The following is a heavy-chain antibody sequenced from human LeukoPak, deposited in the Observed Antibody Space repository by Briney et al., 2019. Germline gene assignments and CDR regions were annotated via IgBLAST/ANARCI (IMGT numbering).Heavy chain of an antibody. CDR1: GFTLSDYW. CDR2: IKQEGSQR. Sequence: GGSLRLSCTASGFTLSDYWMTWVRQAPGKGPEWVANIKQEGSQRYYVDSVSGRLTISRDNAKNSLFLQMNGLRAEDTAVYYCARRGGSSSRRSPIDYWGQGTLVTVSS. J-gene: IGHJ4*02. CDR3: ARRGGSSSRRSPIDY. V-gene: IGHV3-7*01. D-gene: IGHD6-6*01.